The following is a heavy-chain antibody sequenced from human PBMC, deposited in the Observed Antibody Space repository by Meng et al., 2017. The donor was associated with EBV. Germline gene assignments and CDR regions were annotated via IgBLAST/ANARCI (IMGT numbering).Heavy chain of an antibody. V-gene: IGHV3-15*01. D-gene: IGHD6-19*01. J-gene: IGHJ4*02. CDR1: GFTFSNAW. Sequence: EVQLAESGGGWVKPGGSLRLSWAASGFTFSNAWMSWVRQAPGKGLEWVGRIKSKTDGGTTDYAAPVKGRFTISRDDSKNTLYLQMNSLKTEDTAVYYCTPQGRYSSGWLDYCGQGTLVTVS. CDR2: IKSKTDGGTT. CDR3: TPQGRYSSGWLDY.